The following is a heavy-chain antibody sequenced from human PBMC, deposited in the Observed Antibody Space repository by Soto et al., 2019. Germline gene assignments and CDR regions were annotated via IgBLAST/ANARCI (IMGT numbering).Heavy chain of an antibody. CDR2: IIPIFGTA. CDR1: GGTFSSYA. J-gene: IGHJ6*02. CDR3: ATPFAYCGGDCSDQPYYYYYGMDV. Sequence: ASVKVSCKASGGTFSSYAISWVRQAPGQGLEWMGGIIPIFGTANYAQKFQGRVTITADESTSTAYMELSSLRSEDTAVYYCATPFAYCGGDCSDQPYYYYYGMDVSGQGTTVAVFS. V-gene: IGHV1-69*13. D-gene: IGHD2-21*02.